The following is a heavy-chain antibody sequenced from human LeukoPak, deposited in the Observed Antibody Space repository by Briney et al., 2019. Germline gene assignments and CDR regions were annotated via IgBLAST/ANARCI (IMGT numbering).Heavy chain of an antibody. CDR3: ARHLGYSYGYRFSFDY. D-gene: IGHD5-18*01. J-gene: IGHJ4*02. CDR1: GGSISSYY. CDR2: IYYSGST. Sequence: SETLSLTCTASGGSISSYYWSWIRQPPGKGLEWIGDIYYSGSTNYNPSLESRVTISVDTSKTQFAIKLSSVTAAGTAVYYYARHLGYSYGYRFSFDYWGQGTLVTVSS. V-gene: IGHV4-59*08.